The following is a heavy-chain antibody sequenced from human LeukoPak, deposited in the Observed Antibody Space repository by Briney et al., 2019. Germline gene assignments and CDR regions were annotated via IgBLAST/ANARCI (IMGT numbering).Heavy chain of an antibody. D-gene: IGHD4-17*01. J-gene: IGHJ6*03. V-gene: IGHV4-4*07. CDR2: IYTSGST. CDR3: ARHSTTADYYYYYYMDV. Sequence: PSETLSLTCTVSGGSISSYYWSWIRQPAGKGLEWIGRIYTSGSTNYNPSLKSRVTMSVDTSKNQFSLKLSSVTAADTAVYYCARHSTTADYYYYYYMDVWGKGTTVTISS. CDR1: GGSISSYY.